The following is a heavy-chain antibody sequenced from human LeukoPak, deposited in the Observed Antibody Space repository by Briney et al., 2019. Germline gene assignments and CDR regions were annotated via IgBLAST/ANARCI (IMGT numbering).Heavy chain of an antibody. CDR2: ISYDASNQ. V-gene: IGHV3-30*03. J-gene: IGHJ6*02. CDR1: GFTFSILD. CDR3: ARDGSGSADYHYGMDV. D-gene: IGHD3-10*01. Sequence: PGGSLRLSCAASGFTFSILDMSWVRQAPGKGLEWVAIISYDASNQNYADSLKGRFTISRDNSRNTLYLQMSSLGPEDTAMYYCARDGSGSADYHYGMDVWGQGTTVTVSS.